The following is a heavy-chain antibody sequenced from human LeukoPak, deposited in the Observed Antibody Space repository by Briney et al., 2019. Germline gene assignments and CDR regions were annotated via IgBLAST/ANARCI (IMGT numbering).Heavy chain of an antibody. J-gene: IGHJ4*02. V-gene: IGHV4-59*01. Sequence: SETLSLTCTVSGDSISSYYWSWIRQPLGKGLDWIGYMYYSGSTNCNPSLKSRVTMSVDTSKNQFSLKLSSVTAADTAVYYCARVDGGSGWYYFDYWGQGTLVTVSS. CDR1: GDSISSYY. CDR2: MYYSGST. CDR3: ARVDGGSGWYYFDY. D-gene: IGHD6-19*01.